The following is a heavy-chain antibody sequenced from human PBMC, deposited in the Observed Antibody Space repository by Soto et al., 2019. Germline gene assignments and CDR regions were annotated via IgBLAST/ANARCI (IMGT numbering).Heavy chain of an antibody. J-gene: IGHJ6*02. D-gene: IGHD1-7*01. CDR3: ARAALELPPSSYYGMDV. CDR2: INSDGSST. Sequence: QPGGSLRLSCAASGFTFSSYWMHWVRQAPGKGLVWVSRINSDGSSTSYADSVKGRFTISRDNAKNTLYLQMNSLRAEDTAVYYCARAALELPPSSYYGMDVWGQGTTVTVSS. V-gene: IGHV3-74*01. CDR1: GFTFSSYW.